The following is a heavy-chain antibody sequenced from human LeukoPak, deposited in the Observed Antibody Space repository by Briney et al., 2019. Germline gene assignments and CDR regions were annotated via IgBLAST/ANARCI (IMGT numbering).Heavy chain of an antibody. Sequence: PSEILSLTCTVSGGSISSYYWSWIRQPPGKGLEWIGYIFYSGNTNYNPSLKSRVTISVDTSRNQFSLNLSSVTAADTAVYYCAREDNSGSFFDYWGQGTLVTVSS. CDR2: IFYSGNT. V-gene: IGHV4-59*01. CDR3: AREDNSGSFFDY. J-gene: IGHJ4*02. CDR1: GGSISSYY. D-gene: IGHD6-19*01.